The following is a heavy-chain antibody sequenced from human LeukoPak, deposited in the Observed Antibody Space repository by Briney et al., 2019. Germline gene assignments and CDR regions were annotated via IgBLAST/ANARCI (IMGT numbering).Heavy chain of an antibody. CDR1: GFIFNNYE. CDR2: ISISGRSI. CDR3: ARDPPYYYYMDV. J-gene: IGHJ6*03. Sequence: PGGSLRLSCAASGFIFNNYEMNWVRQAPGKGLEWVSYISISGRSIYYADSVKGRFTISRDNAKNSLYLQMNSLRAEDTAVYYCARDPPYYYYMDVWGKGTTVTVSS. V-gene: IGHV3-48*03.